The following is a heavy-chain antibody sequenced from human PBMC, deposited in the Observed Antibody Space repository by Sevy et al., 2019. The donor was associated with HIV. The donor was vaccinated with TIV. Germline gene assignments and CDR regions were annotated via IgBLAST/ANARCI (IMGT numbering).Heavy chain of an antibody. Sequence: GGSLRLSCAASGFTFSNAWMSWVRQAPGKGLEWVGRIKSKTDGGTTDYAAPVKGRFTISRDDSKNTLYLQMNSLKTEDTAVHYCTTDRVRSIAVSGTYYYDSSGMDVWGQGTTVTVSS. CDR1: GFTFSNAW. V-gene: IGHV3-15*01. J-gene: IGHJ6*02. CDR3: TTDRVRSIAVSGTYYYDSSGMDV. D-gene: IGHD3-22*01. CDR2: IKSKTDGGTT.